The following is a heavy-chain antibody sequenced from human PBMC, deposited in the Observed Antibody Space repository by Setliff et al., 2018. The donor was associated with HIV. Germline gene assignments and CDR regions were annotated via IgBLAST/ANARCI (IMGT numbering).Heavy chain of an antibody. CDR2: ITPIGGGT. J-gene: IGHJ3*02. CDR1: GGTFSSYA. V-gene: IGHV1-69*10. Sequence: SVKVSCKASGGTFSSYAISWVRQAPGQGLEWMGGITPIGGGTNYAQKFQGRVTMTTDTSTSTVYMHLSSLRSDDTAVYYCARDGERYNFDIWGQGTMVTVSS. CDR3: ARDGERYNFDI. D-gene: IGHD2-21*01.